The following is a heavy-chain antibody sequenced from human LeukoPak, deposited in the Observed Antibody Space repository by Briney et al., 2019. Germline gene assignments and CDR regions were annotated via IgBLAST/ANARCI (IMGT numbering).Heavy chain of an antibody. CDR2: ISGNGGVT. V-gene: IGHV3-23*01. Sequence: GGSLRLSCATSGFTFSGYAMSWVRQAPGKGLEWVSVISGNGGVTDYADSVRGRFTISRDNSKNTLYLQMNSLRAEDTAVYYCAKEVHSSGYYSDYWGQGTLVTVSS. CDR3: AKEVHSSGYYSDY. CDR1: GFTFSGYA. D-gene: IGHD3-22*01. J-gene: IGHJ4*02.